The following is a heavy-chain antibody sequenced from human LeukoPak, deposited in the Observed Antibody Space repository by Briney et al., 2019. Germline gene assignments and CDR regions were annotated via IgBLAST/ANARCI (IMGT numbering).Heavy chain of an antibody. CDR1: GYTFTSYG. V-gene: IGHV1-18*01. Sequence: ASVKVSCKASGYTFTSYGISWVRQAPGQGLEWMGWISAYNGNTNYAQKLQGRVTMTTDTSTSTAYMELRSLRSDDTAVYYCARDREDYYGSGSYSSQPFDYWGQGTLVTVSS. CDR2: ISAYNGNT. J-gene: IGHJ4*02. CDR3: ARDREDYYGSGSYSSQPFDY. D-gene: IGHD3-10*01.